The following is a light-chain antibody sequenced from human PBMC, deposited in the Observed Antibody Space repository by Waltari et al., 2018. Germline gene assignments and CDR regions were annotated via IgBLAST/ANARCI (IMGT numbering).Light chain of an antibody. CDR1: SSDVVGYNY. CDR3: SSYTSSSTWV. CDR2: DVS. Sequence: QSALTQPASVSGSPGQSITISCTGTSSDVVGYNYVSWYQQHPGKAPKLMIYDVSKRPSGVSNRFSGSKSGNTASLTISGLQAEDEADYYCSSYTSSSTWVFGGGTKLPVL. V-gene: IGLV2-14*01. J-gene: IGLJ3*02.